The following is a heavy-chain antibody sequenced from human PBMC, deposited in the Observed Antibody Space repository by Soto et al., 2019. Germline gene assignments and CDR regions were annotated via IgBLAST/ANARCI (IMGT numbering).Heavy chain of an antibody. J-gene: IGHJ6*02. V-gene: IGHV1-2*04. CDR3: ARDYGGYSYGPVGMDV. CDR1: WYTLTRSY. D-gene: IGHD5-18*01. CDR2: INPNSGGT. Sequence: GAPGKVFCKGFWYTLTRSYIPWGRQAPGKGLEWMGWINPNSGGTNYAQKFQGWVTMTRDTSISTAYMELSRLRSDDTAVHYCARDYGGYSYGPVGMDVWGQGTTVTVSS.